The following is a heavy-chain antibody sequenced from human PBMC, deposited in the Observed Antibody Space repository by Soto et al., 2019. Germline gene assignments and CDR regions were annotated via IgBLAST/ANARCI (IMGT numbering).Heavy chain of an antibody. D-gene: IGHD1-26*01. V-gene: IGHV1-18*01. Sequence: QVQLVQSGAEVKKPGASVKVSCKASGSTFFNYGVTWVRQAPGQGLEWRGWISVYNGNTNYAQKLQGRVTLTTDISTSTAYMELRSLTSDETAVYYCARDSLSGTDAFDIWGQGTMVTVSS. CDR2: ISVYNGNT. J-gene: IGHJ3*02. CDR1: GSTFFNYG. CDR3: ARDSLSGTDAFDI.